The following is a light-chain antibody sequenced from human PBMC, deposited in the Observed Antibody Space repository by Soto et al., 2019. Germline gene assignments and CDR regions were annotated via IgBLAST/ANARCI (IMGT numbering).Light chain of an antibody. CDR3: QAWDSTTSGV. J-gene: IGLJ1*01. Sequence: SYELTQPPSVSVSPGQTASVTCSGDKLGDKYACWYQQKPGQSPVLVIYQDTKRPSGIPERFSGSNSGNTATLTISGTQPMDEADYYCQAWDSTTSGVFGTGTKVTVL. V-gene: IGLV3-1*01. CDR1: KLGDKY. CDR2: QDT.